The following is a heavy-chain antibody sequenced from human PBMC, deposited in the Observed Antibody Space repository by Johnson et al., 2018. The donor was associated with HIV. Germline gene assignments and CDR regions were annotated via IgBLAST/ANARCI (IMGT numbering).Heavy chain of an antibody. D-gene: IGHD6-13*01. CDR2: ISWNSGSI. CDR1: GFTFDDYA. CDR3: AKVRYSSSRGAFDI. V-gene: IGHV3-9*01. Sequence: VQLVESGGGLVQPGRSLRLSCAASGFTFDDYAIHWVRQAPGKGLEWVSGISWNSGSIGYADSVKGRFTISRDNAKNSLYLQMNSLRAEDTALYYCAKVRYSSSRGAFDIWGQGTMVTVSS. J-gene: IGHJ3*02.